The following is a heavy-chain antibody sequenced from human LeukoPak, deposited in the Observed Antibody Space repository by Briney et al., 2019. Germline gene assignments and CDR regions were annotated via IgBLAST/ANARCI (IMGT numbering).Heavy chain of an antibody. CDR2: IYYSGST. Sequence: SETLSLTCTVSGSSISSYYWSWIRQPPGKGLEWIGYIYYSGSTYYNPSLKSRVTISVDTSKNQFSLKLSSVTAADTAMYYCARGLAGTNFDYWGQGTLVTVSS. CDR3: ARGLAGTNFDY. D-gene: IGHD6-13*01. CDR1: GSSISSYY. J-gene: IGHJ4*02. V-gene: IGHV4-59*12.